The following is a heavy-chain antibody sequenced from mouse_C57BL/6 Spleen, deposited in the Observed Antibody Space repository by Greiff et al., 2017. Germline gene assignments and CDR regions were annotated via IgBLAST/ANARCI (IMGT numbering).Heavy chain of an antibody. CDR2: IDPSDSYT. V-gene: IGHV1-69*01. CDR3: ARGDYGSSWFAY. CDR1: GYTFTSYW. J-gene: IGHJ3*01. Sequence: QVQLQQPGAELVMPGASVKLSCKASGYTFTSYWLHWVKQRPGQGLEWIGEIDPSDSYTNYNQKFKGKSTLTVDKSSSPDYMQLSSLTSEDSAVYYCARGDYGSSWFAYWGQGTLVTVSA. D-gene: IGHD1-1*01.